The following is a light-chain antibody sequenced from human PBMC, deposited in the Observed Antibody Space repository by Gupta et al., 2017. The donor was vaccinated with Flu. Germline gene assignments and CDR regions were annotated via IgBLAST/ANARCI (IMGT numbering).Light chain of an antibody. V-gene: IGLV2-14*03. Sequence: TVYCYETRCNVGVDSYFSVYHQRRGKATNIMFYAVSNRRSGVAARFSVSNSGNTASMTISGLPDEDEADYYCRSYTRGSASIVVFGGGTKLTVL. CDR1: RCNVGVDSY. CDR3: RSYTRGSASIVV. J-gene: IGLJ2*01. CDR2: AVS.